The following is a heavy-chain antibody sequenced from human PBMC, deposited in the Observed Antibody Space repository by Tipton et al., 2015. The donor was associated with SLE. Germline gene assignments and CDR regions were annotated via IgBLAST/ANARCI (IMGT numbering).Heavy chain of an antibody. Sequence: LRLSCSVSGDSISSTTYYWGWIRQPPGKGLEWIGSLYYSGSTYYNPSLKSRVTISVDASKNHFSLKLSSVTAADTAAYYCARHIRIGDAFDIWGQGTMVAVSS. J-gene: IGHJ3*02. CDR2: LYYSGST. D-gene: IGHD2-15*01. V-gene: IGHV4-39*01. CDR1: GDSISSTTYY. CDR3: ARHIRIGDAFDI.